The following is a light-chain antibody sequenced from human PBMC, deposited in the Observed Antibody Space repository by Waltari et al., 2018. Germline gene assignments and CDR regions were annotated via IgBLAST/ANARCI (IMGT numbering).Light chain of an antibody. CDR1: QSVLYSPNKNNY. CDR3: QQYYSTPHT. Sequence: DIVMTQSPDSLAVSLGERATINCTSSQSVLYSPNKNNYLAWYQQKPGQPPKLLIYWASTRESGVPDRFSGSGSGTDFTLTISSLQAEDVAVYYCQQYYSTPHTFGGGTKVEIK. J-gene: IGKJ4*01. CDR2: WAS. V-gene: IGKV4-1*01.